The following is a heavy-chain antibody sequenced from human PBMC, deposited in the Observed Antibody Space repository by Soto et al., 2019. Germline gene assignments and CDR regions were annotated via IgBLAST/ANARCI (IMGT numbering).Heavy chain of an antibody. D-gene: IGHD5-12*01. CDR3: AKRGGYNYFHY. CDR1: GDSVSSNSAA. Sequence: QVQLQQSGPELVKPSQTLSLTCAISGDSVSSNSAAWNWIRQSPWRGLEWLGGTYYRSKWYNDYAVSVKSRITIAPDTSKNQFSLHLNSVTPEDTAVNYCAKRGGYNYFHYWGQGTLVTVSS. V-gene: IGHV6-1*01. J-gene: IGHJ4*02. CDR2: TYYRSKWYN.